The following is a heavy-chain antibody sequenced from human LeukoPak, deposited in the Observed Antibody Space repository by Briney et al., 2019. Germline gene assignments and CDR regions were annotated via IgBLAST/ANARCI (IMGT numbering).Heavy chain of an antibody. CDR3: ARGLGAEGVIVLMVYAMPYYFDY. J-gene: IGHJ4*02. V-gene: IGHV3-21*01. CDR2: ISSSSSYI. Sequence: GGSLRLSCAASGFTFSSYSMNWVRQAPGRGLEWVSSISSSSSYIYYADSVKGRFTISRDNAENSLYLQMNSLRAEDTAVYYCARGLGAEGVIVLMVYAMPYYFDYWGQGTLVTVSS. CDR1: GFTFSSYS. D-gene: IGHD2-8*01.